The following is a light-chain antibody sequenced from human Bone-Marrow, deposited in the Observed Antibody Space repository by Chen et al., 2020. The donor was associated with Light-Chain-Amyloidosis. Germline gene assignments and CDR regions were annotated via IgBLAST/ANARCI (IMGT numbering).Light chain of an antibody. CDR3: QSYDTALLSLV. Sequence: QSVLTQPPSMSEAPGQRVTLSCTGSRSNLGAGYDVHWYQQLPGTSPNLLIYDSDIRPSGVPDRFSASKSGTSASLSITGLQVADEADYYCQSYDTALLSLVFGGGTKLTV. CDR1: RSNLGAGYD. CDR2: DSD. V-gene: IGLV1-40*01. J-gene: IGLJ2*01.